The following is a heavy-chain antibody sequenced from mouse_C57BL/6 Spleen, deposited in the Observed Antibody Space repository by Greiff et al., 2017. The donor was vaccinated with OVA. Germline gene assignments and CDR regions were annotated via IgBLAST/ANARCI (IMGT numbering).Heavy chain of an antibody. CDR3: ATYGSPYYYAMDY. Sequence: VQLQQPGAELVKPGASVKLSCKASGYTFTSYWMHWVKQRPGQGLEWIGMIHPNSGSTNYNEKFKSKATLTVDKSSSTAYMQLSSLTSEDSAVYYCATYGSPYYYAMDYWGQGTSVTVSS. D-gene: IGHD1-1*01. CDR2: IHPNSGST. V-gene: IGHV1-64*01. J-gene: IGHJ4*01. CDR1: GYTFTSYW.